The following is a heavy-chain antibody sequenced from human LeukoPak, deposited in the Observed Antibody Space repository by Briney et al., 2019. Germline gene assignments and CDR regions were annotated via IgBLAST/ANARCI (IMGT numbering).Heavy chain of an antibody. D-gene: IGHD1-14*01. CDR1: GFTFSRHN. J-gene: IGHJ3*02. CDR2: ISTSSSYI. V-gene: IGHV3-21*01. Sequence: GGSLRLSCAASGFTFSRHNMNWVRQAPGKGLEWVSSISTSSSYIYYADSVKGRFTISRDNAKSSLYLQMNSLGAEDTAVYYCARVRLQPRTLLDDAFDIWGQGTMVTVSS. CDR3: ARVRLQPRTLLDDAFDI.